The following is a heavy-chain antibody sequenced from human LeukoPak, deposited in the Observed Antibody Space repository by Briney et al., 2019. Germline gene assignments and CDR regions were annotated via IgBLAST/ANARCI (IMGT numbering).Heavy chain of an antibody. Sequence: SETLSLTCTVSGGSISSGDYYWSWIRQPPGKGLEWIGYIYYSGSTYYNPSLKSRVTISVDTSKNQFSLKLSSVTAADTAVYYCARKGYDFWSGYYDYWGQGTLVTVSS. V-gene: IGHV4-30-4*01. CDR2: IYYSGST. J-gene: IGHJ4*02. D-gene: IGHD3-3*01. CDR1: GGSISSGDYY. CDR3: ARKGYDFWSGYYDY.